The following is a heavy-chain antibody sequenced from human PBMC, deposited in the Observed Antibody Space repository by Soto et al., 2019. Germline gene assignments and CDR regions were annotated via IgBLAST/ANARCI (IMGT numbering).Heavy chain of an antibody. D-gene: IGHD6-13*01. V-gene: IGHV1-18*01. J-gene: IGHJ6*02. CDR1: GYTFTSYG. CDR2: ISAYNGNT. CDR3: AIGVAAAGTTNYYGMDV. Sequence: GASVKVSCKASGYTFTSYGISWVRQAPGQGLEWMGWISAYNGNTNYAQKLQGRVTMTTDTSTSTAYMELRSLRSDDTAVYYCAIGVAAAGTTNYYGMDVWGQGTTVTVSS.